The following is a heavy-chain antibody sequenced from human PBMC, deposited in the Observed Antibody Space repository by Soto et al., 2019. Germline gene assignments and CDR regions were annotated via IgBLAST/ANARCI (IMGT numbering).Heavy chain of an antibody. J-gene: IGHJ4*02. CDR2: IYPGDSDT. D-gene: IGHD1-20*01. Sequence: GESLTISCTFSGDSFTHYWIGWVRHMPGKGLEWMGIIYPGDSDTRYRPSFQGQATISVDKSISTAYLQWSSLKASDSAMYYCARSVISGTTWTFDYWGQGTLVTVSS. CDR1: GDSFTHYW. CDR3: ARSVISGTTWTFDY. V-gene: IGHV5-51*01.